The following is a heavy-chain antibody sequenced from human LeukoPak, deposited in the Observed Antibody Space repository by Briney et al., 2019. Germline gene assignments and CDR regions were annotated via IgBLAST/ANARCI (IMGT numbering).Heavy chain of an antibody. J-gene: IGHJ4*02. D-gene: IGHD6-13*01. CDR1: GGSIISGNW. Sequence: NPSGTLSLTCAVSGGSIISGNWWSWVRQPPGKGLEWIGEIYHSGRTNYNPSLKSRVTMSVDTSKNQFSLKLSSVTAADTAVYYCARDHRGRIAAATIYYFDYWGQGTLVTVSS. V-gene: IGHV4-4*02. CDR2: IYHSGRT. CDR3: ARDHRGRIAAATIYYFDY.